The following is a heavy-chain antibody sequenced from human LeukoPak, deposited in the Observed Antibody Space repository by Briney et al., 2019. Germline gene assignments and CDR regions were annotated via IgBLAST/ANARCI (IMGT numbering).Heavy chain of an antibody. Sequence: EGSLRLSCAASGFIFSSYWMSWVRQAPGKGLEWVANIKQDGSQKYYVDSVKGRFTISRDNAKNSLYLQMSNLRAEDTAVYFCARGGGLDVWGQGATVTVSS. CDR1: GFIFSSYW. J-gene: IGHJ6*02. CDR2: IKQDGSQK. V-gene: IGHV3-7*03. D-gene: IGHD3-16*01. CDR3: ARGGGLDV.